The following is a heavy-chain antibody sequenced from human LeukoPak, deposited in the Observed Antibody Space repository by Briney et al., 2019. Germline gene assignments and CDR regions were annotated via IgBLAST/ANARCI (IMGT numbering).Heavy chain of an antibody. CDR3: ARVAPIVGATDYYYGMDV. V-gene: IGHV4-59*01. D-gene: IGHD1-26*01. CDR1: GGSISSYY. J-gene: IGHJ6*02. Sequence: PSETLSLTCTVSGGSISSYYWSWIRQPPGKGLEWIGYIYYSGSTSYNPSLKSRVTISVDTSKNQFSLKLSSVTAADTAVYYCARVAPIVGATDYYYGMDVWGQGTTVTVSS. CDR2: IYYSGST.